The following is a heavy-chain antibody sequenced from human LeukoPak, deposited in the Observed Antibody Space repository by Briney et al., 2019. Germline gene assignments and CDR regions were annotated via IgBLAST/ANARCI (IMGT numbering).Heavy chain of an antibody. D-gene: IGHD3-10*01. CDR3: AKSYYYGSGSYYLFDY. CDR2: ISWNSGSI. Sequence: PWETLRLSCAASGFTFDDYAMHWVRQAPGKGLEWVSGISWNSGSIGYADSVKGRFTISRDNARNSLYLQMNSLRAEDTALYYCAKSYYYGSGSYYLFDYWGQGTLVTVSS. CDR1: GFTFDDYA. V-gene: IGHV3-9*01. J-gene: IGHJ4*02.